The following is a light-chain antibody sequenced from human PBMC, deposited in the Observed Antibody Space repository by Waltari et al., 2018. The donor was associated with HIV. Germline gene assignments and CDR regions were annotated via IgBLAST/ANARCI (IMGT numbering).Light chain of an antibody. CDR1: NSDVGNYNL. J-gene: IGLJ3*02. V-gene: IGLV2-23*01. Sequence: QSALTQPASVSGSPGQSITISCTGTNSDVGNYNLVSWYQQYPGKDPKLMIYKAVKRPSGVSTRSSASKSGNTASLTISGLQAEDEDDYYCCSYGGSSTWVFGGGTKLTVL. CDR3: CSYGGSSTWV. CDR2: KAV.